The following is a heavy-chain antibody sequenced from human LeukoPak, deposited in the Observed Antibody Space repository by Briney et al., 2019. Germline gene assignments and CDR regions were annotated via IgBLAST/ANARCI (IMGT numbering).Heavy chain of an antibody. V-gene: IGHV3-53*01. D-gene: IGHD2-15*01. CDR2: IYSGGST. CDR3: APRVVGSAPFDY. Sequence: PGGSLRLSCAASGFTVSSNYMSWVRQAPGKGLEWVSVIYSGGSTYYADSVKGRFTISRDNSKNTLYLQMNSLRAEDTAVYYCAPRVVGSAPFDYWGQGTLVTVSS. J-gene: IGHJ4*02. CDR1: GFTVSSNY.